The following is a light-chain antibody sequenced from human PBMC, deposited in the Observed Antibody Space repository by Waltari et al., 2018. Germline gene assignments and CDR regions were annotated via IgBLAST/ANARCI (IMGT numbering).Light chain of an antibody. CDR1: KLGDIY. CDR3: QTWDTITAI. CDR2: QDT. V-gene: IGLV3-1*01. Sequence: SFELIQPPSVAVSPGPTANITCSGDKLGDIYTYWYQQKPGQSPVAIMYQDTRRPSGIPERFSGSNSGNTSTLTISETQPVDEADYFCQTWDTITAIFGGGTRLTVL. J-gene: IGLJ2*01.